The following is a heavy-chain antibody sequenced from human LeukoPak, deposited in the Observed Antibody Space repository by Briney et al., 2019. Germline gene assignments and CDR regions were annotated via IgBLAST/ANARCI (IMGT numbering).Heavy chain of an antibody. Sequence: ASVKVSCKASGYTFTSYDINWVRQATGQGLEWMGWMNPNSGNTGYAQKFQGGVTMTRNTSISTAYMELSSLRSEDTAVYYCARAGVSPGIAAFDYWGQGTLVTVSS. CDR2: MNPNSGNT. D-gene: IGHD6-13*01. J-gene: IGHJ4*02. V-gene: IGHV1-8*01. CDR1: GYTFTSYD. CDR3: ARAGVSPGIAAFDY.